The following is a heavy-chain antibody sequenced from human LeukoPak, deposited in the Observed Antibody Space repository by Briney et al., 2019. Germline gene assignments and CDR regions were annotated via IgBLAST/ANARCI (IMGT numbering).Heavy chain of an antibody. D-gene: IGHD6-13*01. J-gene: IGHJ1*01. Sequence: SETLSLTCTVSLDSTTSNFWSWVRQPPGKGLEWIGEIHRSGSPNYNPSLQSRVTISIDRSRNQIALELSSVTAADTAVYYCARAGIAAAGTIRGVKYFQHWGQGTLVTVSS. V-gene: IGHV4-4*02. CDR3: ARAGIAAAGTIRGVKYFQH. CDR2: IHRSGSP. CDR1: LDSTTSNF.